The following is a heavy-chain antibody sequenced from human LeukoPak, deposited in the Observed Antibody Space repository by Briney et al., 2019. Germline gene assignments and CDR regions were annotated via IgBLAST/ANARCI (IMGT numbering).Heavy chain of an antibody. D-gene: IGHD2-2*01. CDR3: AVAQPAAPFDY. V-gene: IGHV3-48*01. Sequence: GGSLRLSCAASGFTFSSYGMYWVRQAPGKGLEWVSYISSSGSTLYYADSVRGRFTISRDNAKNSLYLQMNSLRAEDTAVYYCAVAQPAAPFDYWGQGTLVTVSS. CDR2: ISSSGSTL. J-gene: IGHJ4*02. CDR1: GFTFSSYG.